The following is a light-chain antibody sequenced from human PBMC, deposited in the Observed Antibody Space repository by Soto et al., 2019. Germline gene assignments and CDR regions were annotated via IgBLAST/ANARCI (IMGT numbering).Light chain of an antibody. J-gene: IGKJ3*01. Sequence: DIQMTQSPSSLSASVGDRVTIPCRASQGIRSNLGWYQQRPGKAPKRLIYAASSLEGGVPSRFSGGGSGTEFTLTIISLQPEDFATYYCLQYDSFPFTFGPGTKVDIK. CDR2: AAS. CDR1: QGIRSN. V-gene: IGKV1-17*01. CDR3: LQYDSFPFT.